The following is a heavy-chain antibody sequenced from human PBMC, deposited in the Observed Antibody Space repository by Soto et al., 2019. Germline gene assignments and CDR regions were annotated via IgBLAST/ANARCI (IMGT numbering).Heavy chain of an antibody. CDR1: GFTFSSYS. V-gene: IGHV3-21*01. Sequence: GGSLRLSCAASGFTFSSYSMNWVRQAPGKGLEWVSSISSSSSYIYYADSVKGRFTISRDNAKNSLYLQMNSLRAEDTAVYYCARDSRYPWAAAAGTGYYYYGMDVWGQGTTVTVSS. D-gene: IGHD6-13*01. J-gene: IGHJ6*02. CDR2: ISSSSSYI. CDR3: ARDSRYPWAAAAGTGYYYYGMDV.